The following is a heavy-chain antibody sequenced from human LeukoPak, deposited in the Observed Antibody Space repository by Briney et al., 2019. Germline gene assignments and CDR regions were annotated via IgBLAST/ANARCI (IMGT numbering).Heavy chain of an antibody. V-gene: IGHV3-23*01. CDR1: GFTFSSHH. J-gene: IGHJ4*02. CDR2: IVDNGGST. D-gene: IGHD2-15*01. CDR3: AKVEEGFCSGGSCSYSFDY. Sequence: GGSLRLCCAASGFTFSSHHMTWVRQAPGKGLEWVSAIVDNGGSTYYADPVKGRFTISRDNSKNTVYLQMNSLRAEDTAVYYCAKVEEGFCSGGSCSYSFDYWGQGTLVTVSS.